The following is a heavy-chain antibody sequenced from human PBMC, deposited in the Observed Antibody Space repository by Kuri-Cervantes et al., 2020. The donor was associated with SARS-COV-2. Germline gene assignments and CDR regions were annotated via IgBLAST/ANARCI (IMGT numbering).Heavy chain of an antibody. CDR3: ERWSGGVGGGYFDY. CDR2: IIPILGIA. Sequence: SVKVSCKASGGTFSSYTISWVRQAPGQGLEWMGRIIPILGIANYAQKFQGRVTITADKSTSTAYMELSSLRSEDTAVYYWERWSGGVGGGYFDYWGQGTLVTVSS. D-gene: IGHD3-3*01. CDR1: GGTFSSYT. J-gene: IGHJ4*02. V-gene: IGHV1-69*02.